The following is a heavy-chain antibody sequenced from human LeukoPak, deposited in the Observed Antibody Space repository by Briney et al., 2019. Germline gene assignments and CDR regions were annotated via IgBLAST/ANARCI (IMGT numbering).Heavy chain of an antibody. Sequence: PSETLSLTCSVSGDSISSSDYFWGWIRQPPGKGLEWIGAFSSTGTTHYSPSLKSRVTISLDTSKNQFSLNLNSVTAADTAVYYCAKDSEGRWLQSGSWGQGTLVIVSS. CDR1: GDSISSSDYF. J-gene: IGHJ5*02. CDR3: AKDSEGRWLQSGS. CDR2: FSSTGTT. V-gene: IGHV4-39*07. D-gene: IGHD5-24*01.